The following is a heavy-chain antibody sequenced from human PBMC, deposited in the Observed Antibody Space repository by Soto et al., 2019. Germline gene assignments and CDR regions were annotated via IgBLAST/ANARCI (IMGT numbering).Heavy chain of an antibody. V-gene: IGHV3-66*01. CDR2: IYSGENT. Sequence: GGSLXLSCAASGFTVGSNYMNWVRQAPGKGLEWVSVIYSGENTYYADSVKGRFTISRDNSKNTLYLQMNSLRAEDTAVYHCASAVGQWLPYFDCWGQGTLVTVSS. CDR1: GFTVGSNY. J-gene: IGHJ4*02. D-gene: IGHD6-19*01. CDR3: ASAVGQWLPYFDC.